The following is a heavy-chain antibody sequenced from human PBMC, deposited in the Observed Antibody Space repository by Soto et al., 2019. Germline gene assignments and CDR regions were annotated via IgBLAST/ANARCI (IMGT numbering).Heavy chain of an antibody. CDR3: LLDSHGDY. D-gene: IGHD1-1*01. CDR1: GFTFSNYW. J-gene: IGHJ4*02. CDR2: IDHDGPT. V-gene: IGHV3-74*01. Sequence: EVQLVDSGGGLVQPGGSLRLSCAGSGFTFSNYWMHWVRQAPGKGLEWVSRIDHDGPTDYADSVRGRFTISRDKAENTLYLQMNILRPEDTAVYYCLLDSHGDYWGQGTLVTVSS.